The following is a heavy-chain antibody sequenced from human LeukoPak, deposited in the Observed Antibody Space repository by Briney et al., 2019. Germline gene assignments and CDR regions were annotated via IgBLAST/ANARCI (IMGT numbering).Heavy chain of an antibody. V-gene: IGHV4-59*08. CDR2: IYYSGST. CDR3: ARGGGPLGYCSGGSCLDY. Sequence: SETLSLTCTVSGGSISSYYWSWIRQPPGKGLEWIGYIYYSGSTNYNPSLKSRVTISVDTSKNQFSLKLSSVTAADTAVSYCARGGGPLGYCSGGSCLDYWGQGTLVTVSS. D-gene: IGHD2-15*01. CDR1: GGSISSYY. J-gene: IGHJ4*02.